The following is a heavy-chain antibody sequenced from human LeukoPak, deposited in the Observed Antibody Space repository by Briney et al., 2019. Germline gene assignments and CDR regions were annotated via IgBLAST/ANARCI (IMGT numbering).Heavy chain of an antibody. CDR1: GFTFSDYY. D-gene: IGHD6-13*01. CDR3: ARDPADSSHYLGLDY. J-gene: IGHJ4*02. CDR2: ISSSSSYT. Sequence: GGSLRLSCAASGFTFSDYYMRWIRQAPGKGLVWVSYISSSSSYTNYADSVKGRFTISRDNAKNSLYLQMNSLRAEDTAIYYCARDPADSSHYLGLDYWGQGTLVTVSS. V-gene: IGHV3-11*05.